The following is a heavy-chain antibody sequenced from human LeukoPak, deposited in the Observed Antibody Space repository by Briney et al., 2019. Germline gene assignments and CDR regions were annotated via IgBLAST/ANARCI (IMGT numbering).Heavy chain of an antibody. D-gene: IGHD2-2*01. CDR2: VSGSGGST. Sequence: PGGSLRLSCAASGFTFSNYAMSWVRQAPGKGLEWVSTVSGSGGSTYYADSVKGRFTISRDNSENTLYLQMNSLRAEDTAVYYCAKRIGSCNSISCLYFDHWGQGALVTVSS. CDR3: AKRIGSCNSISCLYFDH. J-gene: IGHJ4*02. V-gene: IGHV3-23*01. CDR1: GFTFSNYA.